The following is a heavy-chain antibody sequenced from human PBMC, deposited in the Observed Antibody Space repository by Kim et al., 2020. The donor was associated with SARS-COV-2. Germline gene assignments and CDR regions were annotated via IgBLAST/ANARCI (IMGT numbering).Heavy chain of an antibody. CDR3: AMGGYPYYYYYGMDV. Sequence: ASVKVSYKASGYTFTSYAMHWVRQAPGQRLEWMGWINAGNGNTKYSQKFQGRVTITRDTSASTAYMELSSLRSEDTAVYYCAMGGYPYYYYYGMDVWGQGTTVTVSS. V-gene: IGHV1-3*01. J-gene: IGHJ6*02. CDR1: GYTFTSYA. CDR2: INAGNGNT. D-gene: IGHD3-16*01.